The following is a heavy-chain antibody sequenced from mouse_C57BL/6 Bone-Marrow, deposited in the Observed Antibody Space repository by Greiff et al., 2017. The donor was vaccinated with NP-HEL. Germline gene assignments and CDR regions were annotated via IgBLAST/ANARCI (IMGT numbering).Heavy chain of an antibody. J-gene: IGHJ3*01. D-gene: IGHD2-1*01. V-gene: IGHV14-2*01. CDR2: IDPEDGET. CDR1: GFNIKDYY. Sequence: VQLQQSGAELVKPGASVKLSCTASGFNIKDYYMHWVKQRTEQGLEWIGRIDPEDGETKYAPKFQGKATITAETASNTAYMQLSSLTSEDTAVYYCARSVGGNYLSWFAYWGQGTLVTVSA. CDR3: ARSVGGNYLSWFAY.